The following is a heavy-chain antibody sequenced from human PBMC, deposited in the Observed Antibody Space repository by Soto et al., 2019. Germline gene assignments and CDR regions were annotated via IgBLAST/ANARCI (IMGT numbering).Heavy chain of an antibody. CDR2: IKQDGSEK. V-gene: IGHV3-7*01. J-gene: IGHJ3*02. CDR3: ARPKGDYVWAFDI. D-gene: IGHD4-17*01. CDR1: GFTFSSYW. Sequence: GGSLRLSCAASGFTFSSYWMSWVRQAPGKGLEWVANIKQDGSEKYYVDSVKGRFTISRDNAKNSLYLQMNSLRAEDTAVYYCARPKGDYVWAFDIWGQGTMVTVSS.